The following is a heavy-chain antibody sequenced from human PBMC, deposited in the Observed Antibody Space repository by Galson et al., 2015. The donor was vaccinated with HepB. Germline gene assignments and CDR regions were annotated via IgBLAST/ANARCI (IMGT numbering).Heavy chain of an antibody. V-gene: IGHV1-18*01. J-gene: IGHJ3*02. CDR2: INTKSAST. Sequence: SVKVSCKASGYSFTYYGISWVRQAPGQGLEWVGWINTKSASTDCAQKFQGRITMTTDTSTTTTYMELRSLRSEDTAVYYCARPSMTMVRGGGDAFDIWGQGTLVTVSS. CDR1: GYSFTYYG. CDR3: ARPSMTMVRGGGDAFDI. D-gene: IGHD3-10*01.